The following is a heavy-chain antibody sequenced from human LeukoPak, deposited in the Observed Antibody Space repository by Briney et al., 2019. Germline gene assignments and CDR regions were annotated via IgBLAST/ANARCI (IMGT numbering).Heavy chain of an antibody. CDR3: ARTYPYYDFWSGYYTGNWFDP. D-gene: IGHD3-3*01. CDR1: GGSFSGYY. Sequence: SETLSLTCAVYGGSFSGYYWSWLRQPPGKGLEWIGEINHSGSINYNPSLKSRVTISVDTSKNQFSLKLSSVTAADTAVYYCARTYPYYDFWSGYYTGNWFDPWGQGTLVTVSS. V-gene: IGHV4-34*01. CDR2: INHSGSI. J-gene: IGHJ5*02.